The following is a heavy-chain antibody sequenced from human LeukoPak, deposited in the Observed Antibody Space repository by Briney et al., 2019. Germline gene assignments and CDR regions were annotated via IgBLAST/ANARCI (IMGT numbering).Heavy chain of an antibody. V-gene: IGHV4-34*01. J-gene: IGHJ5*02. CDR2: INHSGST. CDR1: GGSFSGYY. CDR3: ARGRYYYGSGSYYNVGWFDP. Sequence: SETLSLTCAVYGGSFSGYYWSWIRQPPGKGLEWIGEINHSGSTNYNPSLKRRVTISVDTSKNQFSLKLSSVTAADTAVYYCARGRYYYGSGSYYNVGWFDPWGQGTLVTVSS. D-gene: IGHD3-10*01.